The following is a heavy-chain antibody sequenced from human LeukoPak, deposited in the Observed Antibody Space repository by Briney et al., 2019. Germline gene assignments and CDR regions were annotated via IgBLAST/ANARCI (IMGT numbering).Heavy chain of an antibody. Sequence: ASVTVSCKISVYSLSDLSIHWVREAPGEGFEWMGGFDSENNKMVYSQKFQGRVTMTEDTSADAAYMELTSLRSEDTAVYFCATDRVYRSSGRSWGFFDYWGQGTLVIVSS. D-gene: IGHD6-19*01. CDR1: VYSLSDLS. J-gene: IGHJ4*02. CDR2: FDSENNKM. V-gene: IGHV1-24*01. CDR3: ATDRVYRSSGRSWGFFDY.